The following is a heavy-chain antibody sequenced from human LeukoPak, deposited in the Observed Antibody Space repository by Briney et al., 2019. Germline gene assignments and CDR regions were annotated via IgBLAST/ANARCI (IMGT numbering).Heavy chain of an antibody. D-gene: IGHD2-21*01. Sequence: ASVKVSCKASGYTFTGYYMHWVRQAPGQGLEWMGWINPNSGGTNYAQKFQGRVTMTRDTSISTAYMELSRLRSDDTAVYYCARSPEGLPARENWFGPWGQGTLVTVSS. CDR2: INPNSGGT. CDR3: ARSPEGLPARENWFGP. V-gene: IGHV1-2*02. J-gene: IGHJ5*02. CDR1: GYTFTGYY.